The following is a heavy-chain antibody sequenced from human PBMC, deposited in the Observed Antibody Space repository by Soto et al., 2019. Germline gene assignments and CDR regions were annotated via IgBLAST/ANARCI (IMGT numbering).Heavy chain of an antibody. V-gene: IGHV4-39*01. CDR3: ARRGYCSGGSCYSEPFDI. D-gene: IGHD2-15*01. CDR1: GASIRSSSYY. J-gene: IGHJ3*02. Sequence: QPQLQESGPGLVKPSETLSLTCTVSGASIRSSSYYWGWIRQPPGKGLEWIGSIYYSGSTYNNPSLKSRVTISVDTSKNQFSLKLNSVTAADTALYYCARRGYCSGGSCYSEPFDIWGQGTMVTVSS. CDR2: IYYSGST.